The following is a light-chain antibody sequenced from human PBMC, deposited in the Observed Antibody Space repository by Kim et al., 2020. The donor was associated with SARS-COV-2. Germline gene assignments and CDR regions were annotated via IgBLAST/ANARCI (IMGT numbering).Light chain of an antibody. CDR2: DVS. Sequence: SARQAVTISCYGTSSDGGGYKYVSWYQQRPGKAPKILIYDVSKRPSGGPDRFSGSKSGNTASLTISGLQAEDEADYYCCSYAGSYVFGTGTKVTVL. CDR3: CSYAGSYV. J-gene: IGLJ1*01. V-gene: IGLV2-11*01. CDR1: SSDGGGYKY.